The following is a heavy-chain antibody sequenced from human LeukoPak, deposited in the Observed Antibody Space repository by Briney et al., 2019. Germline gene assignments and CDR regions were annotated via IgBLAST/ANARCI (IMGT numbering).Heavy chain of an antibody. V-gene: IGHV4-59*08. CDR3: ARRKYCSGGSCYSGDPYWYFDL. CDR2: IYYSGST. CDR1: GGSISSYY. J-gene: IGHJ2*01. D-gene: IGHD2-15*01. Sequence: SETLSLTCTVSGGSISSYYWSWIRQPPEKGLEWIGYIYYSGSTNYNPSLKSRVTISVDTSKNQFSLKLSSVTAADTAVYYCARRKYCSGGSCYSGDPYWYFDLWGRGTLVTVSS.